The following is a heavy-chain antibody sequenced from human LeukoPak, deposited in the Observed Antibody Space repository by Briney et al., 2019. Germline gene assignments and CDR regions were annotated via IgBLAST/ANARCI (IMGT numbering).Heavy chain of an antibody. V-gene: IGHV4-4*07. CDR2: ISSSGTT. D-gene: IGHD1-1*01. Sequence: KPSETLSLTCTVSGGSISNYYWTRIRQPAGKGLDWIGRISSSGTTDYNPSLKSRVSISVDTSKNQFSLKLNSVTAADTAVYYCARDKGATPRMYNVNDRPYYYYMDVWGEGTTVTISS. CDR3: ARDKGATPRMYNVNDRPYYYYMDV. J-gene: IGHJ6*03. CDR1: GGSISNYY.